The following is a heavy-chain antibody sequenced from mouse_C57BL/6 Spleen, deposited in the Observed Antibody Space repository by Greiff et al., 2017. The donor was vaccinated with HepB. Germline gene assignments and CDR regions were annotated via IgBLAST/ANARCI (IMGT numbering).Heavy chain of an antibody. J-gene: IGHJ4*01. V-gene: IGHV6-6*01. Sequence: EVMLVESGGGLVQPGGSMKLSCAASGFTFSDAWMDWVRQSPEKGLEWVAEIRNKANNHATYYAESVKGRFTISRDDSKSCVYLQMNSLRAEDTGIYYCTRRGLYMITRYYAMDYWGQGTSVTVSS. D-gene: IGHD2-4*01. CDR1: GFTFSDAW. CDR2: IRNKANNHAT. CDR3: TRRGLYMITRYYAMDY.